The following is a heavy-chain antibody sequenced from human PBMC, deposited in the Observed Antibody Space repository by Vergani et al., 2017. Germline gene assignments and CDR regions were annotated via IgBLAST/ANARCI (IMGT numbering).Heavy chain of an antibody. CDR3: ARSLRSSREIRGDY. CDR1: GFTFRTYA. Sequence: EVQLLESGGDLVQPGGSLRLSCAASGFTFRTYAMNWVRQAPGKGLEWVSAISGSGGSTSYADSVKGRFTISRDNSKNTLFLQMSSLRAEDAAVYYCARSLRSSREIRGDYWGQGILVTVSS. CDR2: ISGSGGST. V-gene: IGHV3-23*01. D-gene: IGHD6-6*01. J-gene: IGHJ4*02.